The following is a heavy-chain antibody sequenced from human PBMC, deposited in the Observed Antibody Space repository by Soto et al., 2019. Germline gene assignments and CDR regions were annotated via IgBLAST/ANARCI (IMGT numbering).Heavy chain of an antibody. Sequence: EVQLVESGGGLVQPGGSLRLSCAASGFTFRDYEMHWVRQAPGKGLQWVSYISSSGTTIYYSESVKGRFTISRDTAKNSLYLQLSGLRADDTAVYYCARRIWDPAVVAVATRGDFDVWGQGTMVSVSS. D-gene: IGHD2-15*01. CDR2: ISSSGTTI. CDR1: GFTFRDYE. CDR3: ARRIWDPAVVAVATRGDFDV. V-gene: IGHV3-48*03. J-gene: IGHJ3*01.